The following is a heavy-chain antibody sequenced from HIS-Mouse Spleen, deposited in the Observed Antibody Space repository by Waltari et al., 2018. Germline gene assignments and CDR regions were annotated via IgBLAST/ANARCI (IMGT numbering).Heavy chain of an antibody. CDR3: VVSGS. V-gene: IGHV3-30*03. Sequence: QVQLVESGGGVVQPGRSLRLSCAASGSTFSGYGMPWVRQAPGKGLEWVAVISYDGSNKYYADSVKGRFTISRDNSKNTLYLQMNSLRAEDTAVYYCVVSGSWGQGTMVTVSS. CDR2: ISYDGSNK. D-gene: IGHD1-26*01. J-gene: IGHJ3*01. CDR1: GSTFSGYG.